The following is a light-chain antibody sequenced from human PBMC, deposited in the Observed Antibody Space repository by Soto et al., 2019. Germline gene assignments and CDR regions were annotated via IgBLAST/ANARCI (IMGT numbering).Light chain of an antibody. J-gene: IGKJ4*01. CDR2: WSS. CDR1: QSVLYNSDNKNY. V-gene: IGKV4-1*01. Sequence: DIVMTQSPDSLAVSLGERATINCKSSQSVLYNSDNKNYLAWYQQNPGQPPKLLFYWSSTRDSGVRDRFSGIGSGADFTLTISSLQAEDEAVYYCQQYYTTISFGGGTKVEIK. CDR3: QQYYTTIS.